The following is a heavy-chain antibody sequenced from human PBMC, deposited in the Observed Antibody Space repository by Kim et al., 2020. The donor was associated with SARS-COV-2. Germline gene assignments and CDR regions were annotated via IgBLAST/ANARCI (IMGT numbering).Heavy chain of an antibody. Sequence: NYAQKFQGRVTSTADESTSTAYMELSSLRSEDTAVYYCARLSEDSSGLDYWGQGTLVTVSS. V-gene: IGHV1-69*01. CDR3: ARLSEDSSGLDY. J-gene: IGHJ4*02. D-gene: IGHD3-22*01.